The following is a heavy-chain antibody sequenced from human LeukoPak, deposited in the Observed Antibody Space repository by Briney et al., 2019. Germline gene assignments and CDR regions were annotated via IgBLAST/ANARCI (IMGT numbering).Heavy chain of an antibody. CDR1: GYRFPSYY. D-gene: IGHD1-1*01. CDR3: ARDHGTDGTTFTLNFDC. V-gene: IGHV1-2*06. J-gene: IGHJ4*02. Sequence: GASVKVSCKASGYRFPSYYIHWVRQAPGQGLEWMGRINHIILATKYAQKFQGGVTLTTDTSLTTVFMELTWLTSDDTATYYCARDHGTDGTTFTLNFDCWGQGALVTVSS. CDR2: INHIILAT.